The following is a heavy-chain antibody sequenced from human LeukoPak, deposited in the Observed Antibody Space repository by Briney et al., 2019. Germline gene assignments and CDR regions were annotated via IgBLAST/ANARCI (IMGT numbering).Heavy chain of an antibody. V-gene: IGHV1-69*04. CDR3: AGEVGYSYGLDY. CDR2: IIPILGIA. CDR1: GGTFSSYT. D-gene: IGHD5-18*01. J-gene: IGHJ4*02. Sequence: SVKVSCKASGGTFSSYTISWVRQAPGQGLEWMGRIIPILGIANYAQKFQGRVTITADKSTSTACMELSSLRSEDTAVYYCAGEVGYSYGLDYWGQGTLVTVSS.